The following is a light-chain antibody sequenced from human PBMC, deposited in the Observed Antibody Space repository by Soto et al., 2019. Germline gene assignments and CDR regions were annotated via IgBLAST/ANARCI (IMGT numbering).Light chain of an antibody. CDR3: QQRSSWPIT. Sequence: EIVFTQSPGTLSLSTGERATLSCRASHSVSSSSLAWYQQKPGQAPRLLIYDASSRATGIPDRFSGSGSGTDFTLTISRLEPEDFAVYYCQQRSSWPITFGQGTRLEIK. V-gene: IGKV3D-20*02. J-gene: IGKJ5*01. CDR2: DAS. CDR1: HSVSSSS.